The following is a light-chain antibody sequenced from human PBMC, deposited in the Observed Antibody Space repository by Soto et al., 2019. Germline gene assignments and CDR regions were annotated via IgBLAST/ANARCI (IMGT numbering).Light chain of an antibody. CDR1: QSVSSNS. Sequence: EIVLTQSPGTLSLSPGERATLSCRASQSVSSNSLAWYQQKPGQGPRLLIYGASGRATGIPDRFSGSGSGTDFTLTISRLEPEDFAVYYCQQYNNWPRTFGGGTKVEIK. CDR2: GAS. J-gene: IGKJ4*01. CDR3: QQYNNWPRT. V-gene: IGKV3-20*01.